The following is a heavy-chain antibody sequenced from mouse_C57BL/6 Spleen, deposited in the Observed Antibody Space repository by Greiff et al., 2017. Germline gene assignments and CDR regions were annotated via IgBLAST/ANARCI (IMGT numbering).Heavy chain of an antibody. CDR1: GYAFSSSW. Sequence: QVQLQQSGPELVKPGASVKISCKASGYAFSSSWMNWVKQRPGKGLEWIGRIYPGDGDTNYNGKFKGKATLTADKSSSTAYMQLSSLTSEDSAVYFCARHGFYYAMDYWGQGTSVTVSS. V-gene: IGHV1-82*01. CDR2: IYPGDGDT. J-gene: IGHJ4*01. CDR3: ARHGFYYAMDY. D-gene: IGHD1-2*01.